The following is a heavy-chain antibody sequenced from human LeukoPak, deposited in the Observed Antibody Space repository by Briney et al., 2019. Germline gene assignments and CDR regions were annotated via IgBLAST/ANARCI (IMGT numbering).Heavy chain of an antibody. CDR2: INYSGST. CDR3: AKSPDPAAFDY. Sequence: PSETLSLTCTVSGGSISSYYWSWIRQPPGKGLEWIGYINYSGSTNYNPSLKSRVTISVDTSKNQFSLKLSSVTAADTAVYYCAKSPDPAAFDYWGQGTLVTVSS. V-gene: IGHV4-59*01. CDR1: GGSISSYY. J-gene: IGHJ4*02.